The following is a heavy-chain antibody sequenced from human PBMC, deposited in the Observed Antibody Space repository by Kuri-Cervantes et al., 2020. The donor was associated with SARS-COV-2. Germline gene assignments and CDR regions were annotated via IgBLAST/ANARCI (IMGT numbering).Heavy chain of an antibody. CDR3: ARSGDNWEHFDY. Sequence: SETLSPTCTVSGGSISSSSYYWGWIRQPPGKGLEWIGSIYYSGSTYYNPSLKSRVTISVDTSKNQFSLKLSSVTAADTAVYYCARSGDNWEHFDYWGQGALVTVSS. CDR2: IYYSGST. D-gene: IGHD1-1*01. CDR1: GGSISSSSYY. V-gene: IGHV4-39*01. J-gene: IGHJ4*02.